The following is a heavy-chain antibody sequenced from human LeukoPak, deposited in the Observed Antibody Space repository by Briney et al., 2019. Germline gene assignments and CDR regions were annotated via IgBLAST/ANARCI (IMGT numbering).Heavy chain of an antibody. CDR1: GGSISSGPYY. CDR2: IYYSGST. CDR3: ASGSSGNVFDS. Sequence: SETLSLTCTVSGGSISSGPYYWSWIRQPPGKGLEWIGYIYYSGSTNYNPSLKSRVTISVDTSKKQFSLKLSSVTAADTAVYYCASGSSGNVFDSWGQGTLVTVSS. J-gene: IGHJ4*02. V-gene: IGHV4-61*01. D-gene: IGHD3-10*01.